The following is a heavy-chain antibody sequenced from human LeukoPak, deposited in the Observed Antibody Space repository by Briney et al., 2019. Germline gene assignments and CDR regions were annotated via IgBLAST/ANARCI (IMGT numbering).Heavy chain of an antibody. CDR2: INADNGNT. CDR1: GYTFTSYA. CDR3: ARFRAAAGPLGYYYYSGMDV. V-gene: IGHV1-3*01. Sequence: GASVKVSCKASGYTFTSYAMHWVRQAPGQGLEWMGWINADNGNTKYSQKFQGRVTITRDTSASTAYMELSSLRSEDTAVYYCARFRAAAGPLGYYYYSGMDVWGQGTTVTVSS. J-gene: IGHJ6*02. D-gene: IGHD6-13*01.